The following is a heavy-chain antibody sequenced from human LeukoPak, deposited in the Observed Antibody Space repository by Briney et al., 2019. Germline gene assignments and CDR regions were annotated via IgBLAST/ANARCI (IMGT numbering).Heavy chain of an antibody. J-gene: IGHJ4*02. D-gene: IGHD3-10*01. CDR1: GIRLSNYA. CDR3: AKRGVVIRGILVIGYHQEAYHYDF. Sequence: GGSLRHSCVVSGIRLSNYAMTWVRQAPGKGLEWVSYISERGGRTNYADHVKGRFTSCRDTSLNTLYLQMNNLRAEDTAVYFCAKRGVVIRGILVIGYHQEAYHYDFWGQGVLVTVSS. CDR2: ISERGGRT. V-gene: IGHV3-23*01.